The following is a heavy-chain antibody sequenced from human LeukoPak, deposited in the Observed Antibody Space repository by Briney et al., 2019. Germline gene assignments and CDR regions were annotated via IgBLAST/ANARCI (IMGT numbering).Heavy chain of an antibody. CDR3: ATSARWEETFDY. CDR1: GFTFSIYG. CDR2: ISYDGSNK. J-gene: IGHJ4*02. D-gene: IGHD1-26*01. V-gene: IGHV3-30*03. Sequence: TGGSLRLSCAASGFTFSIYGMHWVRQAPGKGLEWVAVISYDGSNKYYADSVKGRFTISRDNSKNTLYLQMNSLRAEDTAVYYCATSARWEETFDYWGQGTLVTVSS.